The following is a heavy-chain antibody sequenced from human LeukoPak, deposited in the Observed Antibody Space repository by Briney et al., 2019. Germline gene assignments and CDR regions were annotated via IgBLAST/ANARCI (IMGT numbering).Heavy chain of an antibody. Sequence: QPGGSLRLSCAASGFTFSGYPIHWVRQAPGKGLEWVAVISYDGSNKYYADSVKGRFTISRDNSKNTLYLQMNSLRAEDTAVYYCAKVMWELLDYFDYWGQGTLVTVSS. V-gene: IGHV3-30-3*02. D-gene: IGHD1-26*01. CDR3: AKVMWELLDYFDY. CDR1: GFTFSGYP. J-gene: IGHJ4*02. CDR2: ISYDGSNK.